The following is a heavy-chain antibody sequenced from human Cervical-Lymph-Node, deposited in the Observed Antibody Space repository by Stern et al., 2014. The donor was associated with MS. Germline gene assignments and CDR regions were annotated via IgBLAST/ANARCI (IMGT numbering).Heavy chain of an antibody. V-gene: IGHV3-33*01. CDR3: ARERADNRSPFDY. CDR1: GFTFSTYG. D-gene: IGHD1-14*01. CDR2: IWFDGSNK. Sequence: QVQLGQSGGGVVQPAGSLRLSCAASGFTFSTYGMHWVRQAPGKGLEWVADIWFDGSNKSYGESVMGRFTNSRDNSKNPLSLEMNSLGVEDTAVYYCARERADNRSPFDYWGQGTPVTVSS. J-gene: IGHJ4*02.